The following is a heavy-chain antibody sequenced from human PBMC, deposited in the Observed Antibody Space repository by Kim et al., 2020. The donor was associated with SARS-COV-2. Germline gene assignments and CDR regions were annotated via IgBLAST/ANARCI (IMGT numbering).Heavy chain of an antibody. Sequence: GGSLRLSCAASGFEFTNRWMTWIRQAPGKGLEWVANVKSDGIDKHYVDSVKGRFTISRDNVKNSVYLQMDSLRVEDTAVYYCASHLFFAFDFWGQGVLVT. D-gene: IGHD3-3*01. V-gene: IGHV3-7*01. CDR1: GFEFTNRW. CDR2: VKSDGIDK. CDR3: ASHLFFAFDF. J-gene: IGHJ4*02.